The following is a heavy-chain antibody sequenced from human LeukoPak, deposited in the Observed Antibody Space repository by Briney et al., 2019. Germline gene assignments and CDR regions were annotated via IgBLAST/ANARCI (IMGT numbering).Heavy chain of an antibody. Sequence: SETLSLTCTVSGDSISHYYWSWIRQPPGKGLEWIGYIYYSVSTNYNPSLKSRVTISVDTSKNQFSLNLSSVTAADTAVYYCARVGSSGYCYNWDFDLWGRGTLVTVSS. J-gene: IGHJ2*01. CDR1: GDSISHYY. V-gene: IGHV4-59*01. CDR3: ARVGSSGYCYNWDFDL. D-gene: IGHD3-22*01. CDR2: IYYSVST.